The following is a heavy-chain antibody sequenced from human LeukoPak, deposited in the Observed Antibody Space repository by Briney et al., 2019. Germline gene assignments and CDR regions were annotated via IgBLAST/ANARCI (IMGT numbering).Heavy chain of an antibody. CDR3: ARAEYYDFWSGYSPRMDYYGMDV. J-gene: IGHJ6*02. D-gene: IGHD3-3*01. Sequence: ASVKVSCKASGYTFTGYYMHWVREAPGQGLEWMGWINPNSGGTNYAQKLQGWVTMTRDTSISTAYMELNRLRSDDTAVYYCARAEYYDFWSGYSPRMDYYGMDVWGQGTTVTVSS. CDR2: INPNSGGT. CDR1: GYTFTGYY. V-gene: IGHV1-2*04.